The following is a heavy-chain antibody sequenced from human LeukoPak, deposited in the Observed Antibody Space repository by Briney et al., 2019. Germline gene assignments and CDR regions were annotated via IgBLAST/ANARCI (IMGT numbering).Heavy chain of an antibody. D-gene: IGHD3-10*01. CDR3: ASLPWFGELLDY. CDR2: INHSGST. J-gene: IGHJ4*02. V-gene: IGHV4-34*01. Sequence: TSETLSLTCAVYGGSFSGYYWSWIRQPPGKGLEWIGEINHSGSTNYSPSLKSRVTISVDTSKNQFSLKLSSVTAADTAVYYCASLPWFGELLDYWGQGTLVTVSS. CDR1: GGSFSGYY.